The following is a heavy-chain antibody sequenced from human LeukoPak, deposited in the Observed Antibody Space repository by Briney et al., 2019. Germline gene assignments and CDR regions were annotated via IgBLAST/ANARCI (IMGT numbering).Heavy chain of an antibody. CDR3: ARGRYYDYVWGSYRFGY. CDR1: GGSFSGYY. Sequence: SETLSLTCAVYGGSFSGYYWSWIRQPPGKGLEWIGEINHSGSTNYNPSLKSRVTISVDTSKNQFSLKLSSATAADTAVYYCARGRYYDYVWGSYRFGYWGQGTLVTVSS. V-gene: IGHV4-34*01. J-gene: IGHJ4*02. CDR2: INHSGST. D-gene: IGHD3-16*02.